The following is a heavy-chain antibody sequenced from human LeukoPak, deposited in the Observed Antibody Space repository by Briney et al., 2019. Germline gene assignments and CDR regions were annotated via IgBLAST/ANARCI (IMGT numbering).Heavy chain of an antibody. Sequence: ASVKVSCKVSGYTLSELSIHWVRQAPGKGLEWMGGFDPEDGETIYAQKFQGRVTMTEDTSTDTAYMELSSLRSEDTAVYYCVTLGWFGEAYGMDVWGQGTTVTVSS. CDR3: VTLGWFGEAYGMDV. J-gene: IGHJ6*02. V-gene: IGHV1-24*01. CDR1: GYTLSELS. CDR2: FDPEDGET. D-gene: IGHD3-10*01.